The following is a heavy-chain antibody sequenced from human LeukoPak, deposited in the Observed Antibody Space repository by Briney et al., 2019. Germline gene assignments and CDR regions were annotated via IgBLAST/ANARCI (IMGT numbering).Heavy chain of an antibody. Sequence: GRSLRLSCAAPGFTFDDYAMHWVRQAPGKGLEWVSGISWNSGSIGYADSVKGRFTISRDNAKNSLYLQMNSLRAGDTALYYCAKGRYYYDSSAYARGWYMDVWGKGTTVTVSS. J-gene: IGHJ6*03. CDR3: AKGRYYYDSSAYARGWYMDV. D-gene: IGHD3-22*01. CDR2: ISWNSGSI. V-gene: IGHV3-9*01. CDR1: GFTFDDYA.